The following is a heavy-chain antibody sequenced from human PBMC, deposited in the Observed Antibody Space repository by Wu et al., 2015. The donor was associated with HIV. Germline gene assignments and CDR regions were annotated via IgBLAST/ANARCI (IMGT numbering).Heavy chain of an antibody. Sequence: QARLVQSGTEVKKPGASVKVSCKASNYTFKNYGINWVRQAPGHGLEWMGWISAYNGHRRFARKFQDRLTMTPDTATQTVYMELSSLRSEDTAMYYCTRDGSPNWNPEGLHFDYWGQGTLVTVSS. CDR2: ISAYNGHR. V-gene: IGHV1-18*01. J-gene: IGHJ4*02. CDR1: NYTFKNYG. D-gene: IGHD1-20*01. CDR3: TRDGSPNWNPEGLHFDY.